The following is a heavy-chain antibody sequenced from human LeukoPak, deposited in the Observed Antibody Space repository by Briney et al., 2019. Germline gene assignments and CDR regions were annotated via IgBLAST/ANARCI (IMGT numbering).Heavy chain of an antibody. Sequence: PSETLSLTCTVSGGSISSYYWSWIRQPPGKGLEWIGYIYYSGSTNYNPSLKSRVTISVDTSKNQFSLKLSSVTAADTAVYYCARVGGYELQFDYWGQGTLVTVSS. CDR1: GGSISSYY. CDR2: IYYSGST. J-gene: IGHJ4*02. V-gene: IGHV4-59*01. D-gene: IGHD5-12*01. CDR3: ARVGGYELQFDY.